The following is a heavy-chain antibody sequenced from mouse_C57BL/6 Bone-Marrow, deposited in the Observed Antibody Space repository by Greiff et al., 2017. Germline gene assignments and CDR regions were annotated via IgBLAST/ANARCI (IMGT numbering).Heavy chain of an antibody. D-gene: IGHD2-5*01. J-gene: IGHJ4*01. CDR3: AREGDSNYYAMDY. V-gene: IGHV1-69*01. CDR2: IDPSDSYT. Sequence: VQLQQPGAELVMPGASVKLSCKASGYTFTSYWMHWVKQRPGQGLEWIGEIDPSDSYTNYNQKFKVKSTLTVDKSSSTAYMQLSSLTSEDSAVYYCAREGDSNYYAMDYWGQGTSVTVSS. CDR1: GYTFTSYW.